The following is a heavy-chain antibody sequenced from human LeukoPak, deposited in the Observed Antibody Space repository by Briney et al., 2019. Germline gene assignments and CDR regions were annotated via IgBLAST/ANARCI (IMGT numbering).Heavy chain of an antibody. CDR2: ISAYNGNT. CDR3: ARGERRAVAGTGPSHY. V-gene: IGHV1-18*01. D-gene: IGHD6-19*01. CDR1: GYTFTSYG. J-gene: IGHJ4*02. Sequence: ASVKVSCKASGYTFTSYGISWVRQAPGHGLEWMGWISAYNGNTNYAQKLQGRVTMTTDTSTSTAYMELRSLRSDDTAVYYCARGERRAVAGTGPSHYWGQGTLVTVSS.